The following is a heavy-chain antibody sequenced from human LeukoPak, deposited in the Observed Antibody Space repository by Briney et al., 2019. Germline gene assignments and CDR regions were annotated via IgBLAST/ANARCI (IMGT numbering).Heavy chain of an antibody. CDR2: ISSISSII. CDR3: TRSRPGTEAGQPNFDY. V-gene: IGHV3-48*01. D-gene: IGHD6-13*01. Sequence: AGGSLRLSCAASGFTFSTYSMSWVRQAPGKGLEWVSYISSISSIIYYADSVKGRFTISRDNARNSLYLQMNSLRAEDTAVCYCTRSRPGTEAGQPNFDYWGQGTLVTVSS. J-gene: IGHJ4*02. CDR1: GFTFSTYS.